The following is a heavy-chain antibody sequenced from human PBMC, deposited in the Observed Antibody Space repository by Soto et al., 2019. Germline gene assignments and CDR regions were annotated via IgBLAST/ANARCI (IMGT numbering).Heavy chain of an antibody. D-gene: IGHD6-19*01. V-gene: IGHV3-49*04. J-gene: IGHJ4*02. CDR1: GFTFGDYA. CDR2: IRSRAYGGTT. Sequence: PGGSLRLSCTASGFTFGDYAMSWVRQAPGKGLEWVGFIRSRAYGGTTEYAASVKGRFTISRDDSKSIAYLQMNSLKTEDTAVYYCNRELEVAPDVGYFDYWGQGTLVTVYS. CDR3: NRELEVAPDVGYFDY.